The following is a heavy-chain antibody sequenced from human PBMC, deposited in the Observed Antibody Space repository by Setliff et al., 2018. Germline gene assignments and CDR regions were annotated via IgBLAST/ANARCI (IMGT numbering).Heavy chain of an antibody. D-gene: IGHD3-3*01. CDR2: FDPEDGET. Sequence: ASVKVSCKVSGYTLTELSMHWVRQAPGKGLEWMGGFDPEDGETIYAQKFQGRVTMTEDTSTDTAYMELSSLRSEDAAVYYCARENMAKNFWGEHSDYWGQGTLVTVSS. CDR3: ARENMAKNFWGEHSDY. CDR1: GYTLTELS. V-gene: IGHV1-24*01. J-gene: IGHJ4*02.